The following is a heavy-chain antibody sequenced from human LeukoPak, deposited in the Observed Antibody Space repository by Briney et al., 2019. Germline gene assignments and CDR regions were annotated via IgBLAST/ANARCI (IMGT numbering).Heavy chain of an antibody. CDR3: AKWGGYYDTSGYYFDS. V-gene: IGHV3-7*01. CDR2: INQDGNEK. CDR1: GFTFSSYW. Sequence: GGSLRLSCAASGFTFSSYWMTWVRRPPGKGLEWVANINQDGNEKHYVDSVKGRFTTSRDSAKSSLYLQMNSLRAEDTAVYYCAKWGGYYDTSGYYFDSWGQGTLVTVSS. J-gene: IGHJ4*02. D-gene: IGHD3-22*01.